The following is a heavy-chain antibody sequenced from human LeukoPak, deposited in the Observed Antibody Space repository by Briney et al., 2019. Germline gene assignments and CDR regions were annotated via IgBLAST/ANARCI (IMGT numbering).Heavy chain of an antibody. CDR1: GGSISSYY. CDR3: ARRDYYSNYFDY. J-gene: IGHJ4*02. CDR2: IYYSGST. V-gene: IGHV4-59*08. D-gene: IGHD3-22*01. Sequence: SETLSLTCTVSGGSISSYYWSWVRQPPGKGLEWIGCIYYSGSTNYNPSLKSRVTISVDTSKNQFSLKLSSVTAADTAVYYCARRDYYSNYFDYWGQGTLVTVSS.